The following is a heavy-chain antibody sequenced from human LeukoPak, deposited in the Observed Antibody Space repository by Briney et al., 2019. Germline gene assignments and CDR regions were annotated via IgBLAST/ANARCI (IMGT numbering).Heavy chain of an antibody. V-gene: IGHV3-48*04. CDR1: GFTFSSYS. D-gene: IGHD2-21*02. CDR3: AREGDCGGDCYDFDY. CDR2: ISSSSSTI. J-gene: IGHJ4*02. Sequence: PGGSLRLSCAASGFTFSSYSMNWARQAPGKGLEWVSYISSSSSTIYYADSVKGRFTISRDNAKNSLYLQMNSLRAEDTAVYYCAREGDCGGDCYDFDYWGQGTLVTVSS.